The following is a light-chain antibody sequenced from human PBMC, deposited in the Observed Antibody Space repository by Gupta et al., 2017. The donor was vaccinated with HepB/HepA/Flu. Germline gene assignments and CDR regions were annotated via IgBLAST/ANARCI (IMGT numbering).Light chain of an antibody. CDR1: QDISNY. Sequence: DIQMTQSPSSLSASVGDRVTITCQASQDISNYLNWYQQKPGKAPKLLIYYASNLETGVPSRFSGSGSGTDFTFTISSLQPEDIATYYCQQYDNRPLTFGGGTKVEIK. CDR2: YAS. J-gene: IGKJ4*01. V-gene: IGKV1-33*01. CDR3: QQYDNRPLT.